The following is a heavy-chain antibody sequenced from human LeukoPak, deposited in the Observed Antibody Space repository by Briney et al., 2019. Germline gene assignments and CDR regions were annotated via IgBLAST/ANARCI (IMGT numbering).Heavy chain of an antibody. CDR2: IYPNSGGT. Sequence: ASVKVSCKASGYTFTDYYMHWVRQAPGQGLEWMGWIYPNSGGTNYAQKFQGRVTMTRDTSISTAFMELSRLRSDDTAVYYCARATIAYCGGDCYSYFDYWGQGTLVTVSS. CDR1: GYTFTDYY. D-gene: IGHD2-21*02. CDR3: ARATIAYCGGDCYSYFDY. J-gene: IGHJ4*02. V-gene: IGHV1-2*02.